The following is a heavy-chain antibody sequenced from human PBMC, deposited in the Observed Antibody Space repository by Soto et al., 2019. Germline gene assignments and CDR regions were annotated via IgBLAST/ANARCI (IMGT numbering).Heavy chain of an antibody. CDR1: GFTFSSYA. Sequence: GGFLRLSCAASGFTFSSYAMSWVRQAPGKGLEWVSAISGSGGSTYYADSVKGRFTISRDNSKNTLYLQMNSLRAEDTAVYYCARYRSRTTMVRGLQNYYYMDVWGKGTTVTVSS. CDR3: ARYRSRTTMVRGLQNYYYMDV. V-gene: IGHV3-23*01. D-gene: IGHD3-10*01. J-gene: IGHJ6*03. CDR2: ISGSGGST.